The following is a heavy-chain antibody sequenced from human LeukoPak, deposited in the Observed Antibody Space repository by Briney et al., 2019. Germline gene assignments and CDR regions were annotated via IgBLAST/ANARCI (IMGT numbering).Heavy chain of an antibody. V-gene: IGHV3-23*01. CDR2: ISGGAGTT. CDR1: GFTFSSYA. D-gene: IGHD3-16*02. CDR3: AKGDVMITFGGVIGN. Sequence: PGGSLRLSCAASGFTFSSYAMNWVRQAPGKGLEWVSAISGGAGTTYYADSVKGRFTISRDNSKNTLYLQMNSLRAEDTAVYYCAKGDVMITFGGVIGNWGQGTLVTVSS. J-gene: IGHJ4*02.